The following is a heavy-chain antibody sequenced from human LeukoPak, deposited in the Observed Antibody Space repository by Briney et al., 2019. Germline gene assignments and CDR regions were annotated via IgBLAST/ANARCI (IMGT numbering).Heavy chain of an antibody. J-gene: IGHJ4*02. CDR2: INSDGRST. D-gene: IGHD6-19*01. CDR1: GFTFSRYW. Sequence: PGGSLRLSCAASGFTFSRYWMHWVRQAPGKGLVRVSRINSDGRSTNYADSVKGRFTISRDNAKNTLYLQMNSLRAEDAAVYYCARDPDSSGWSSIEYWGQGTLVTVSS. V-gene: IGHV3-74*01. CDR3: ARDPDSSGWSSIEY.